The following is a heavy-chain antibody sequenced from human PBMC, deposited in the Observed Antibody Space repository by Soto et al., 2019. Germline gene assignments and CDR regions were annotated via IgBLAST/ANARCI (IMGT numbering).Heavy chain of an antibody. CDR3: ARVRGSYYYGMDV. CDR2: IYHSGST. CDR1: GGSISSSNW. Sequence: QVQLQESGPGLVKPSGTLSLTCAVSGGSISSSNWWSWVRQPPGKGLEWFGEIYHSGSTNYNPSLKSRATISVDKSKNQFSLKLSSVTAADTAVYYCARVRGSYYYGMDVWGQVTTVTVSS. V-gene: IGHV4-4*02. D-gene: IGHD3-16*01. J-gene: IGHJ6*02.